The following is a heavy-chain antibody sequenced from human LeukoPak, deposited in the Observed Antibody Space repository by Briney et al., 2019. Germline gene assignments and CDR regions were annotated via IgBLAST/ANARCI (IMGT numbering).Heavy chain of an antibody. CDR2: INGDGSST. CDR1: GFTFSSYW. Sequence: GGSLRLSCAASGFTFSSYWVHWVRQAPGKGLVWVSRINGDGSSTSYADSVKGRFTISRDNAKNTLFLQMNGLRAEDTAVYYCAKRTDYSNNWYSFDYWGQGTLVTVSS. V-gene: IGHV3-74*01. J-gene: IGHJ4*02. CDR3: AKRTDYSNNWYSFDY. D-gene: IGHD6-13*01.